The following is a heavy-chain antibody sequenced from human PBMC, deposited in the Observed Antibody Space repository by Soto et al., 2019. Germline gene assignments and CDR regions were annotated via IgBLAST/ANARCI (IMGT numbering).Heavy chain of an antibody. CDR3: AHSLVFFQAEDGIRDELPVSAFLLNRSSDL. D-gene: IGHD1-26*01. CDR2: IYWDDDK. V-gene: IGHV2-5*02. J-gene: IGHJ2*01. Sequence: VCWIRQPPGKALEWLALIYWDDDKRYSPPLKSRLTITKDTSKNQVVLTMTNMDPVDTATYYCAHSLVFFQAEDGIRDELPVSAFLLNRSSDL.